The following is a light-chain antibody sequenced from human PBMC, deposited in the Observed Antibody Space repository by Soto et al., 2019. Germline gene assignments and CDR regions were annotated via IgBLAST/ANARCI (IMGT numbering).Light chain of an antibody. CDR2: DVS. V-gene: IGLV2-14*01. CDR1: SSDVGGYNS. CDR3: SSYSSTRTRV. J-gene: IGLJ3*02. Sequence: QSALTQPASVSGSPGQSITISCTGTSSDVGGYNSVSWYQQYPGTAPKLMIYDVSYRPSGISTRVSGSKSGDTASLTISGLQADDEADYFCSSYSSTRTRVYGGGTKVTVL.